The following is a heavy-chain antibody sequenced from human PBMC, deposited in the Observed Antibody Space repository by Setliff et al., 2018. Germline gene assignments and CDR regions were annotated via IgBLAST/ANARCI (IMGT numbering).Heavy chain of an antibody. J-gene: IGHJ3*02. D-gene: IGHD6-25*01. V-gene: IGHV3-23*03. CDR2: IYSGGSRT. CDR1: GFTLSSYA. Sequence: PWGSLRLSCAASGFTLSSYAMTWVRQAPGKGLEWVSVIYSGGSRTYYADSVKGRFTISRDNAKNTVYLQMNSLRADDTAVYYCARSAANGGHDPFDIWGQGTMVTVSS. CDR3: ARSAANGGHDPFDI.